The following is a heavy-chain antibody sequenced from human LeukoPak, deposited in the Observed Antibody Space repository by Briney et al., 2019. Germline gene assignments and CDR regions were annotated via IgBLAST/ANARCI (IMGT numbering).Heavy chain of an antibody. D-gene: IGHD3-9*01. V-gene: IGHV3-30*04. CDR2: ISYDGSNK. CDR1: GFTFSSYA. Sequence: GRSLRLSCAASGFTFSSYAMHWVGQAPGKGLEWVAVISYDGSNKYYADSVKGRFTISRDNSKNTLYLQMNSLRAEDTAVYYCARGVRYFDYWGQGTLVTVSS. J-gene: IGHJ4*02. CDR3: ARGVRYFDY.